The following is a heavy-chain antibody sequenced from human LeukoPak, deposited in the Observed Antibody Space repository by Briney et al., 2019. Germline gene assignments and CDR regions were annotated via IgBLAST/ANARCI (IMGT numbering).Heavy chain of an antibody. CDR3: ARGFYGGYYYYYYMDV. V-gene: IGHV5-51*01. CDR1: GYSFTTYW. Sequence: GESLKISCKGSGYSFTTYWIGWVRQMPGKGLEWMGIIYPGDSDTRYSPSFQGQVTISADRSISTAYLQWSSLKASDTAMYYCARGFYGGYYYYYYMDVWGKGTTVTISS. D-gene: IGHD4/OR15-4a*01. J-gene: IGHJ6*03. CDR2: IYPGDSDT.